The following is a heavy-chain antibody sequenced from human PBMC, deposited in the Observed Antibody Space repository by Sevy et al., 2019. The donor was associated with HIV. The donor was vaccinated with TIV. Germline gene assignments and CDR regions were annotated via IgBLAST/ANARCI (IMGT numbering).Heavy chain of an antibody. Sequence: ASVKVARKASGGTFSSYAISWVRQAPGQGLEWMGGIIPIFGTANYAQKFQGRVTITADKSTSTAYMELSSLRSEDTAVYYCASEYCSGGSCYTRLGYWGQGTLVTVSS. V-gene: IGHV1-69*06. CDR2: IIPIFGTA. D-gene: IGHD2-15*01. CDR1: GGTFSSYA. J-gene: IGHJ4*02. CDR3: ASEYCSGGSCYTRLGY.